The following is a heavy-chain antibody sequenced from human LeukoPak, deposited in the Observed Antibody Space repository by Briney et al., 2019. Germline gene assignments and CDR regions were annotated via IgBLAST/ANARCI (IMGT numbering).Heavy chain of an antibody. Sequence: ASVTVSCKASGYSFTSYGISWVRQAPGQGLEWMGWTSTYDGNTNYAQRVQDRLTMTTDSSTSTAYMELSRLRSDDTAVYYCARVLWFGELWGAFHIWGQGTMVTVSS. J-gene: IGHJ3*02. CDR2: TSTYDGNT. CDR1: GYSFTSYG. D-gene: IGHD3-10*01. CDR3: ARVLWFGELWGAFHI. V-gene: IGHV1-18*04.